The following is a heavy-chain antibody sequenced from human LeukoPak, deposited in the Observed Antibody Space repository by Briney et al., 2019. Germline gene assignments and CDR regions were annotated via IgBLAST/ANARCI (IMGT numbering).Heavy chain of an antibody. Sequence: GASVKVSCKASGGTFSSYAISWVRQAPGQGLEWMGGIIPIFGTANYAQRFQGRVTITADESTSIAYMELSSLRSEDTAVYYCATYCSSTSCPAEYYYYGMDVWGQGTTVTVSS. CDR3: ATYCSSTSCPAEYYYYGMDV. J-gene: IGHJ6*02. CDR2: IIPIFGTA. D-gene: IGHD2-2*01. CDR1: GGTFSSYA. V-gene: IGHV1-69*13.